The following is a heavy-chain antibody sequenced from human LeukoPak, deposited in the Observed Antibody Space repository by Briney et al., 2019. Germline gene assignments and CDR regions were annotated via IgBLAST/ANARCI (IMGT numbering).Heavy chain of an antibody. D-gene: IGHD3-3*01. CDR1: GYTLTELS. CDR3: ARARDDFWSYYYYYMDV. J-gene: IGHJ6*03. V-gene: IGHV1-24*01. Sequence: ASVKVSCKVSGYTLTELSMHWVRQAPGKGLEWMGGFDPEDGETIYAQKFQGRVTMTEDTSTDTAYMELSSLRAEDMAVYYCARARDDFWSYYYYYMDVWGKGTTVIVSS. CDR2: FDPEDGET.